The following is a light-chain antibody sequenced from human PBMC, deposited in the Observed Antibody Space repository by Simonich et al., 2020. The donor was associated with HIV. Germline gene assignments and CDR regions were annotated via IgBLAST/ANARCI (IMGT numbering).Light chain of an antibody. Sequence: DIQMTQSPSSLSASVGDRVTITRRKSQTISSYLNWYQQKPGKAPKLLIYAASSLQSGVPSRFSCSGSGTDFTLTISSLQPEDFATYYCQRSYSIPYIFGQGTKLEIK. V-gene: IGKV1-39*01. J-gene: IGKJ2*01. CDR1: QTISSY. CDR3: QRSYSIPYI. CDR2: AAS.